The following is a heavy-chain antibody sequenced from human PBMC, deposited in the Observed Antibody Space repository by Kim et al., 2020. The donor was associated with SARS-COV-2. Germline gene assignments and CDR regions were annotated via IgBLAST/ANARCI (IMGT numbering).Heavy chain of an antibody. D-gene: IGHD6-19*01. J-gene: IGHJ4*02. Sequence: YYADSVKGRFTISRDNSKNTLYLQMNSLRAEDTAVYYCAKEGAVAAAEVFDYWGQGTLVTVSS. V-gene: IGHV3-23*01. CDR3: AKEGAVAAAEVFDY.